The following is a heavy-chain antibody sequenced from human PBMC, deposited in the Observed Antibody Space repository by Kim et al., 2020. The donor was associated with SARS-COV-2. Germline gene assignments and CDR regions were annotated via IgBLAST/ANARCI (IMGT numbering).Heavy chain of an antibody. V-gene: IGHV4-39*01. CDR1: GGSISSSSYY. J-gene: IGHJ4*02. CDR2: IYYSGST. Sequence: SETLSLTCTVSGGSISSSSYYWGWIRQPPGKGLEWIGSIYYSGSTYYNPSLKSRVTISVDTSKNQFSLKLSSVTAADTAVYYCARHIPMVRGVITPLGYWGQGTLVIVSS. CDR3: ARHIPMVRGVITPLGY. D-gene: IGHD3-10*01.